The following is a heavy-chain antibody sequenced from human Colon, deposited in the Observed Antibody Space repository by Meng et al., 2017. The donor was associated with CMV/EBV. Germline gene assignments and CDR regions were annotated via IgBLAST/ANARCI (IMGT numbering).Heavy chain of an antibody. D-gene: IGHD6-13*01. CDR3: TRGRIASAGNWLDP. V-gene: IGHV3-66*01. J-gene: IGHJ5*02. Sequence: GESLKISCAVSGFNVSTNYMTWVRQAPGKGLEWVSVLYSGGTTYYADSVKGRFTISRDNSQNTVVLQMDSLRGDDTALYYCTRGRIASAGNWLDPWGQGTLVTVSS. CDR1: GFNVSTNY. CDR2: LYSGGTT.